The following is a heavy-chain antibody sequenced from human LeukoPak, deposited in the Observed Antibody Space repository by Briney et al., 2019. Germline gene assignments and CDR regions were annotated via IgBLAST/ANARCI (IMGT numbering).Heavy chain of an antibody. CDR3: ARGADYGSASYRFDP. CDR1: GYTFIDYY. D-gene: IGHD3-10*01. CDR2: INPNDGGT. V-gene: IGHV1-2*02. J-gene: IGHJ5*02. Sequence: GASVKVSCTASGYTFIDYYIHWVRQAPGQGLEWMGWINPNDGGTNYAQNFQGRVTMTSDTSISTGYMELNSLRSDDTAVYFCARGADYGSASYRFDPWGQGTLVTVSS.